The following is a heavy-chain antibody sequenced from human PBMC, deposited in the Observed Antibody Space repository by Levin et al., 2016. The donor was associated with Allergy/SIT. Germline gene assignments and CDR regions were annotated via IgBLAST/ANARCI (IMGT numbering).Heavy chain of an antibody. V-gene: IGHV3-53*01. CDR2: IYSGGST. J-gene: IGHJ6*03. Sequence: WIRQPPGKGLEWVSVIYSGGSTYYADSVKGRFTISRDNSKNTLYLQMNSLRAEDTAVYYCARELLGPSVPGYMDVWGKGTTVTVSS. D-gene: IGHD6-19*01. CDR3: ARELLGPSVPGYMDV.